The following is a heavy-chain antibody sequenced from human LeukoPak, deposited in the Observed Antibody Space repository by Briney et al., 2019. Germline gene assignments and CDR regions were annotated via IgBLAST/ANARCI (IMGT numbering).Heavy chain of an antibody. CDR2: ISGGGVTT. CDR1: GFTSIAYA. CDR3: ARNQQLGGHSYYYYGMDV. D-gene: IGHD3-16*01. J-gene: IGHJ6*02. V-gene: IGHV3-23*01. Sequence: GGSLRLSCVGSGFTSIAYALTWARQAPGKGLEWVSGISGGGVTTYYADSVKGRFTISRDNPKNTLYLQMNSLRADDTAIYYCARNQQLGGHSYYYYGMDVWGQGTTVTVSS.